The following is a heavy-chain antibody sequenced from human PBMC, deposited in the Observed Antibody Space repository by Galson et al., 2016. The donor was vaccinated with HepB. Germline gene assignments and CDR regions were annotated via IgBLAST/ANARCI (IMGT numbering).Heavy chain of an antibody. J-gene: IGHJ4*02. CDR3: ARQRETCTSWYYYFDI. V-gene: IGHV4-39*01. CDR2: IYYSGST. D-gene: IGHD6-13*01. Sequence: SETLSLTCTISGGSLSSSGYYWAWVRQPPGRGLEWIASIYYSGSTFYHPSLKSRVTISVDTNKNQVPLNLTSVTVADAAVYYCARQRETCTSWYYYFDIWGQGALVAVAS. CDR1: GGSLSSSGYY.